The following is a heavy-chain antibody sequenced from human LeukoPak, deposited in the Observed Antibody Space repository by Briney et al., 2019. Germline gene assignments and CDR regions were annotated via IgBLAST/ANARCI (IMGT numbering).Heavy chain of an antibody. CDR3: ARMGYYEFDY. CDR2: ISGSGGST. D-gene: IGHD3-22*01. V-gene: IGHV3-23*01. J-gene: IGHJ4*02. CDR1: GFTFSDYY. Sequence: GGSLRLSCAASGFTFSDYYMSWIRQAPGKGLEWVSAISGSGGSTYYADSVKGRFTISRDNSKNTLYLQMSSLRAEDTAVYYCARMGYYEFDYWGQGTLVTVSS.